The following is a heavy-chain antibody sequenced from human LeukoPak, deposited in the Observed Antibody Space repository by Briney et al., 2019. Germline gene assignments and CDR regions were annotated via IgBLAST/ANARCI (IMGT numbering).Heavy chain of an antibody. CDR2: INSDGSSA. J-gene: IGHJ4*02. CDR1: GFTFSDYW. D-gene: IGHD6-19*01. Sequence: GGSLRLSCAASGFTFSDYWIHWVRHAPGKGLVWVSHINSDGSSATYADSVKGRLTISRDNAKNTVYLQMNSLRVEDTAVYYCARGGVGCFDYWGQGALVTVSS. V-gene: IGHV3-74*01. CDR3: ARGGVGCFDY.